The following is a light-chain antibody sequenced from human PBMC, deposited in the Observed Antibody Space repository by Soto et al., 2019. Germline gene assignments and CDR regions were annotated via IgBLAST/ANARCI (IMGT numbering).Light chain of an antibody. Sequence: EIVLTQSPATLSLSPVERATLSCLASQSVSNYFVWYQQKPGQAPRLLIYDASKRATGIPARFSGSGSGTDFTLTISSLEPEDFAVYYCQQRSIRPWTFGQGTKVDIK. CDR3: QQRSIRPWT. J-gene: IGKJ1*01. CDR1: QSVSNY. CDR2: DAS. V-gene: IGKV3-11*01.